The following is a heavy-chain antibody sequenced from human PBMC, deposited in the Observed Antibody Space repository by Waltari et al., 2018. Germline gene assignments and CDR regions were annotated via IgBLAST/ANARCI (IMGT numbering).Heavy chain of an antibody. D-gene: IGHD3-22*01. CDR2: MNPNSGNT. V-gene: IGHV1-8*03. J-gene: IGHJ1*01. CDR3: ARGPYYDSSGYYAS. Sequence: QVQLVQSGAEVKKPGASVKVSCKASGYTFTSYDINWVRQATGQGLECMGCMNPNSGNTGYAQKFQGRVTITRNTSISTAYMELSSLRSEDTAVYYCARGPYYDSSGYYASWGQGTLVTVSS. CDR1: GYTFTSYD.